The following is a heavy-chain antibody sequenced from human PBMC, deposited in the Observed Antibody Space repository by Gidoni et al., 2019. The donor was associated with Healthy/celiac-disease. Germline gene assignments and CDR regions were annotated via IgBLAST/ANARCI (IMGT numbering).Heavy chain of an antibody. V-gene: IGHV5-51*03. CDR1: GYSFTSYW. Sequence: EVQLVQSGAEVKKPGESLKISCKGSGYSFTSYWIGWVRQMPGKGLEWMGIIYPGDSDTRYSPSFQGQVTISADKAISTAYLQWSSLKASDTAMYYCARWEPYYDSSGLADYWGQGTLVTVSS. CDR3: ARWEPYYDSSGLADY. J-gene: IGHJ4*02. D-gene: IGHD3-22*01. CDR2: IYPGDSDT.